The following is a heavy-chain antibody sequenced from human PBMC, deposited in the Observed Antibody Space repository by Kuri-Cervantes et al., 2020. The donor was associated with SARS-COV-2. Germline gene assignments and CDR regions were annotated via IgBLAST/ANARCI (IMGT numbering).Heavy chain of an antibody. Sequence: LSLTCAASGFMFSRCGMHWVRQAPGKGLEWVAIISYDGSNKYYADSVKGRFTISRDNSKNTLYLQMNSLRAEDTAVYYCARDRVGVHDYWGQGTLVTVSS. D-gene: IGHD2-21*01. CDR3: ARDRVGVHDY. CDR2: ISYDGSNK. J-gene: IGHJ4*02. V-gene: IGHV3-30*03. CDR1: GFMFSRCG.